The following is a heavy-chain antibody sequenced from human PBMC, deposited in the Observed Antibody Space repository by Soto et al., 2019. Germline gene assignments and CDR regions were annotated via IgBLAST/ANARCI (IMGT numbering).Heavy chain of an antibody. Sequence: PSETLSLTCTVSGGSISSSSYYWGWIRQPPGKGLEWIGSIYYSGSTYYNPSLKSRVTISVDTSKNQFSLKLSSVTAADTAVYYCARHLRITGYSSSWYPENWFDPWGQGTLVTVS. CDR2: IYYSGST. J-gene: IGHJ5*02. D-gene: IGHD6-13*01. CDR1: GGSISSSSYY. CDR3: ARHLRITGYSSSWYPENWFDP. V-gene: IGHV4-39*01.